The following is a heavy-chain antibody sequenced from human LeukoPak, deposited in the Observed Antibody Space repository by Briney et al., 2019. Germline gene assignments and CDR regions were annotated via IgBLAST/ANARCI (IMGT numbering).Heavy chain of an antibody. CDR3: AKEQEDGHFDY. J-gene: IGHJ4*02. CDR1: GFTFSIYA. CDR2: ISGGADST. V-gene: IGHV3-23*01. Sequence: TGGSLRLSCAASGFTFSIYAMTWVRQAPGEGLEWVSGISGGADSTYYADSVRGRFTISRDNSKNTLYLQMNSLRAEDTAVYYCAKEQEDGHFDYWGQGTLVTVSS.